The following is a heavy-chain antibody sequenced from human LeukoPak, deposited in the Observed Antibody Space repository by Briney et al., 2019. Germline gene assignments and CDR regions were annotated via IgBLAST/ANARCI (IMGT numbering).Heavy chain of an antibody. CDR1: DDSISDYY. J-gene: IGHJ6*03. Sequence: SETLSLTCTVSDDSISDYYRGWIRQPPGKGLEWIAYIFHSGTTKYNPALKSRVAISLDTPKSQISLRLHSVTAADTAVYYCARGGYYYLDVWGRGTTVTVSS. V-gene: IGHV4-59*01. CDR3: ARGGYYYLDV. CDR2: IFHSGTT.